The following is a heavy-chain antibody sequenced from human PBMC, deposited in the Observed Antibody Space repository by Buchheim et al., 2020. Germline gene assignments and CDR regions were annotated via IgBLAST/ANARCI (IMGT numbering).Heavy chain of an antibody. CDR1: GFNFNNYF. J-gene: IGHJ6*02. CDR2: ISNDGEFG. V-gene: IGHV3-30*03. Sequence: QVQLVESGGGVVQPGRSLRLSCAASGFNFNNYFMYWVRQAPGKGLEWVALISNDGEFGYYTDSVKGRFSTSRDNSKNTLYLQMNSLKADDTAMYYCARHLSFWNGYAVYGMDVWGQGTT. CDR3: ARHLSFWNGYAVYGMDV. D-gene: IGHD3-3*01.